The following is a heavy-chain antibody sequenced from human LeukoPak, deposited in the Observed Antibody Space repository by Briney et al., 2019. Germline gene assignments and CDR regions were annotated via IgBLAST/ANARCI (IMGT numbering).Heavy chain of an antibody. Sequence: PSETLSLTCTVSGGSISSYYCSWILQPPGKGLEWVGYIYYSVSTNYNPSLKSRVTISVDTSKNQFSLKLRSVTATETAVYYCERVTGYVIEDNFDYWGQANLVTVSS. CDR1: GGSISSYY. CDR2: IYYSVST. J-gene: IGHJ4*02. CDR3: ERVTGYVIEDNFDY. V-gene: IGHV4-59*01. D-gene: IGHD2-15*01.